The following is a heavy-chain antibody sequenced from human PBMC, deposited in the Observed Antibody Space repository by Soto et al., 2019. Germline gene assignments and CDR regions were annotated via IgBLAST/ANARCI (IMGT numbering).Heavy chain of an antibody. CDR2: LYNTGST. CDR3: ARDPGSGSYYGWFDP. D-gene: IGHD3-10*01. Sequence: PSETLSLTCTVSGGSISRYYWSWIRQPPGKGLEWIGYLYNTGSTIYNPSIKSRVTISVDTSKNQFSLKLSSVTAADTAVYYCARDPGSGSYYGWFDPWGQGTLVTVSS. J-gene: IGHJ5*02. CDR1: GGSISRYY. V-gene: IGHV4-59*01.